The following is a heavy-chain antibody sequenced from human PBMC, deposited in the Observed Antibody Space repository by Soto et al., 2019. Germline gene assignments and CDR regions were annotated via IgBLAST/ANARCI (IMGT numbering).Heavy chain of an antibody. CDR1: GGSFSGYY. CDR3: ARGKHMIDWPGDGWFDP. V-gene: IGHV4-34*01. Sequence: SETLSLTCAVYGGSFSGYYWSWIRQPPGKGLEWIGEINHSGSTNYNPSLKSRVTISVDTSKDQFSLKLSSVTAADTAVYYCARGKHMIDWPGDGWFDPWGQGTLVTVSS. CDR2: INHSGST. J-gene: IGHJ5*02. D-gene: IGHD3-16*01.